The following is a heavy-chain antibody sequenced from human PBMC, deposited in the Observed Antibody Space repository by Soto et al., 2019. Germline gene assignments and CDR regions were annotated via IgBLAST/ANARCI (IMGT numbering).Heavy chain of an antibody. D-gene: IGHD2-15*01. Sequence: EVPLVESGGGLVQPGGSLRLSCTASGSSFSTYSMNWVRQAPGKGLEWVSHIATSGATYYADSVKGRFTISRDNAKNSLYLQMNSLRDEETGVYFCAKGWLDFWGQGTLVTVSS. CDR3: AKGWLDF. CDR2: IATSGAT. J-gene: IGHJ4*02. CDR1: GSSFSTYS. V-gene: IGHV3-48*02.